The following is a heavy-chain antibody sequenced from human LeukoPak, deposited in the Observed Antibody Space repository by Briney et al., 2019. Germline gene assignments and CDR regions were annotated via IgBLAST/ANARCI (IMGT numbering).Heavy chain of an antibody. Sequence: ASETLSLTCTASGGSISSYYWSWIRQPPGKGLEWIGYIYYSGSTNYNPSLKSRVTISVDTSKNQFSLKLSSVTAADTAVYYCARRYCSSTSCSGYFDYWGQGTLVTVSS. CDR2: IYYSGST. D-gene: IGHD2-2*01. CDR1: GGSISSYY. CDR3: ARRYCSSTSCSGYFDY. V-gene: IGHV4-59*08. J-gene: IGHJ4*02.